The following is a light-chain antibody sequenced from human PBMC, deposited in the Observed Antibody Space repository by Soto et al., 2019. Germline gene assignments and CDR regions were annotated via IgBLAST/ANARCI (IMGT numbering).Light chain of an antibody. J-gene: IGKJ5*01. V-gene: IGKV1-39*01. CDR2: AAS. CDR1: QSISSY. CDR3: QQSYSIPIT. Sequence: DIQMPQSPSSLSASVGDRVTITCRASQSISSYLNWYQQKPGKAPKLLIYAASSLQSGVPSRFSGSGSGTDFTLTISSLQPEDFATYYCQQSYSIPITFGQGTRLEI.